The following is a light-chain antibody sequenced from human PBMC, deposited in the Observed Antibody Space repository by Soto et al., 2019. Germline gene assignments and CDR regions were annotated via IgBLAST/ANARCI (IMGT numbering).Light chain of an antibody. CDR3: QQRSKWPPEVT. J-gene: IGKJ5*01. CDR1: QSVSSY. V-gene: IGKV3-11*01. Sequence: EIVLTQSPATLSLSPGERATLSCRASQSVSSYLAWYQQKPGQAPRLLIYDASNRATGISARFSGSGSGTDFTLTISSLEPEDFAVYYCQQRSKWPPEVTFGKWTRLEIK. CDR2: DAS.